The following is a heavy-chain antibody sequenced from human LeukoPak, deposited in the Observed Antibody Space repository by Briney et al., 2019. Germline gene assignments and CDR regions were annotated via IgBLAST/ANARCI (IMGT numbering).Heavy chain of an antibody. CDR3: ARMGYSSGYNWFDP. CDR1: VYTFTHYY. J-gene: IGHJ5*02. V-gene: IGHV1-2*02. D-gene: IGHD6-19*01. CDR2: INPNSGGT. Sequence: GASVTVSCQASVYTFTHYYMHWVRQAPGQGLEWMGWINPNSGGTNYAQKFQGRVTMTRDTSISTAYMELSRLRSDDTAVYYCARMGYSSGYNWFDPWGQGTLVTVSS.